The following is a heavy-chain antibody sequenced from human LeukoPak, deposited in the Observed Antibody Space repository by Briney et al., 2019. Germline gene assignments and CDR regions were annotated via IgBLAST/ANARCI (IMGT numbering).Heavy chain of an antibody. CDR1: GYTFTGYY. J-gene: IGHJ1*01. Sequence: GASVKVSCKASGYTFTGYYMHWVRQAPGQGLEWMGWINPNSGGTNYAQKFQSRVTMTRDTSISTAYMELSRLRSDNTAVYYCARGTYYYDSSGYKYFQHWGQGTLVTVPS. V-gene: IGHV1-2*02. CDR2: INPNSGGT. D-gene: IGHD3-22*01. CDR3: ARGTYYYDSSGYKYFQH.